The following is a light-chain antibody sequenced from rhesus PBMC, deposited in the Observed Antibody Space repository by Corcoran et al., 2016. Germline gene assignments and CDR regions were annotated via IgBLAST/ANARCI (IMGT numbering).Light chain of an antibody. J-gene: IGKJ4*01. CDR3: RQHHSYPLT. CDR2: KAS. Sequence: DIQMTQSPSSLSASVGDTVTITCRASQGNSSDLAWYQQKAGKAPKLLIYKASNLQSGVPARFSGSGSWTDFTLTISNLQPVDFATYYYRQHHSYPLTFGGGTKVEIK. CDR1: QGNSSD. V-gene: IGKV1-25*01.